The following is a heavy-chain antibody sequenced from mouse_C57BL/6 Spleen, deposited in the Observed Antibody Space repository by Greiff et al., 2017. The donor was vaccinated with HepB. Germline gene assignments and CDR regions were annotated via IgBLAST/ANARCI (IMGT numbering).Heavy chain of an antibody. CDR2: INPSNGGT. D-gene: IGHD2-3*01. CDR1: GYTFTSYW. J-gene: IGHJ4*01. CDR3: ARDDGYYVPYAMDY. Sequence: QVQLQQPGTELVKPGASVKLSCKASGYTFTSYWMHWVKQRPGQGLEWIGNINPSNGGTNYNEKFKSKATLTVEKSSSTAYMQLSRLTSEDSAVYYCARDDGYYVPYAMDYWGQGTSVTVSS. V-gene: IGHV1-53*01.